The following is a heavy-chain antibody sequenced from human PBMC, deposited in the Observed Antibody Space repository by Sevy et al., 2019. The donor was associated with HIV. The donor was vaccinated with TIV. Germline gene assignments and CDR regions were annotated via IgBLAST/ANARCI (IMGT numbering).Heavy chain of an antibody. J-gene: IGHJ5*02. D-gene: IGHD3-9*01. CDR2: ISYDGSNK. Sequence: GGSLRLSCAATGFTFSSYAMHWVRQAPGKGLEWVAVISYDGSNKYYPDSVKGRFTISRDNSKNTLYLQMSSLRPEDTAVYYCAGGSIRYYDILTGGFDPWGQGTLVTVSS. V-gene: IGHV3-30-3*01. CDR3: AGGSIRYYDILTGGFDP. CDR1: GFTFSSYA.